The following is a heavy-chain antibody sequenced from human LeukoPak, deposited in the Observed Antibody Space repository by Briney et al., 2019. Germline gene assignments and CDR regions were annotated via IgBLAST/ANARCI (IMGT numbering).Heavy chain of an antibody. J-gene: IGHJ5*02. D-gene: IGHD6-19*01. CDR1: GFTFSSYG. CDR2: ISYDGSNK. CDR3: AKDGGYSRGWYGGWFDP. V-gene: IGHV3-30*18. Sequence: GGSLRLSCAASGFTFSSYGMHWVRQAPGKGLEWVAVISYDGSNKYYADSVKGRFTISRDNSKNTLYLQMNSLRAEDTAVYYCAKDGGYSRGWYGGWFDPWGQGTLVTVSS.